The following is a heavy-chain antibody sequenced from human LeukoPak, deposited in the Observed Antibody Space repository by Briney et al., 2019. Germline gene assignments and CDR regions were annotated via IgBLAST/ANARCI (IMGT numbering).Heavy chain of an antibody. CDR1: GFTFSSYA. V-gene: IGHV3-30-3*01. CDR3: ARATRYTSSDY. CDR2: ISYDGSNK. D-gene: IGHD1-14*01. Sequence: GGSLRLSCAASGFTFSSYAMHWVRQAPGKGLEWVAVISYDGSNKYYADSVKGRFTISRDNSKNTLYLQMNSLRAEDTAVYYCARATRYTSSDYWGQGTLVTVSS. J-gene: IGHJ4*02.